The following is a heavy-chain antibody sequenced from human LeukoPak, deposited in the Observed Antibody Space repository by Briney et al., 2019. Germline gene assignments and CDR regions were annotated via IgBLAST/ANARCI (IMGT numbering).Heavy chain of an antibody. CDR2: INHSGST. CDR1: GGSFSGYY. Sequence: PSETLSLTCAVYGGSFSGYYWSWIRQPPGEGLEWIGEINHSGSTNYNPSLKSRVTISVDTSKNQFSLKLSSVTAADTAVYYCATPNDSSGYYYDGLGAFDIWGQGTMVTVSS. D-gene: IGHD3-22*01. V-gene: IGHV4-34*01. CDR3: ATPNDSSGYYYDGLGAFDI. J-gene: IGHJ3*02.